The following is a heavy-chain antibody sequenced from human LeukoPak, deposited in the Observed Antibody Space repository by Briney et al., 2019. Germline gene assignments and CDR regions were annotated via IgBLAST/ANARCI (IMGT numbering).Heavy chain of an antibody. J-gene: IGHJ3*02. CDR1: GGSISSYY. CDR2: IYYSGST. V-gene: IGHV4-59*01. D-gene: IGHD5-12*01. CDR3: ASQRGGYDSDAFDI. Sequence: SETLSLTCTVSGGSISSYYWSWIRQPPGKGLEWIGYIYYSGSTNYNPSLKSRVTISVDTSKNQFSLKLSSVTAADTAVYYCASQRGGYDSDAFDIWGQGTMVTVSS.